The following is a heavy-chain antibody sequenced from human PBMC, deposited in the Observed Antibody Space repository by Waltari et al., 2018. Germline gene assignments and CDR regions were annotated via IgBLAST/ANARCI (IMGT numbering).Heavy chain of an antibody. CDR1: GGSVSRGYYS. D-gene: IGHD3-16*02. J-gene: IGHJ4*02. CDR2: IDYSGNT. CDR3: ARGYRQYYLDH. Sequence: QVQLQESGPGLVKPSQTLSLTCTVSGGSVSRGYYSWRWIRPSPGKGLEWIGYIDYSGNTFYNPSLGSRVTISSDTSKNQFSLKLTSVTASDTAVYYCARGYRQYYLDHWGQGTLVTVSS. V-gene: IGHV4-30-4*08.